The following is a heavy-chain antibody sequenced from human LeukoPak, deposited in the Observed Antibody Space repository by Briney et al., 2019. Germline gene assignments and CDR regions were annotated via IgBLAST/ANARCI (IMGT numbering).Heavy chain of an antibody. CDR2: SNHIGST. CDR1: GGSFSGYY. D-gene: IGHD6-13*01. Sequence: SETLSLTCAVYGGSFSGYYWSRIRQPPGKGLKWIGKSNHIGSTNYNPSLKSRVTISVATSKNQFSLKLSSVTAADTAVYYCARGGQYSSSWYSNYYYYMDVWGKGTTVTVSS. CDR3: ARGGQYSSSWYSNYYYYMDV. J-gene: IGHJ6*03. V-gene: IGHV4-34*01.